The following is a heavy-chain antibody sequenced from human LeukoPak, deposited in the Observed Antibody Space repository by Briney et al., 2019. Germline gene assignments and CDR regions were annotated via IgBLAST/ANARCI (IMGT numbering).Heavy chain of an antibody. D-gene: IGHD3-10*01. J-gene: IGHJ4*02. CDR3: AKAVRSMVTGGGYFDD. CDR2: RSVGGDSR. V-gene: IGHV3-23*01. CDR1: GFAFSNYA. Sequence: AGGTLRLSCAASGFAFSNYAMSWVRQAPRQGLGWVSSRSVGGDSRYDADSLMGRFTIYRDNSKNTLYLQMTSLRAEGTAVYYCAKAVRSMVTGGGYFDDWGQGTLVTVSS.